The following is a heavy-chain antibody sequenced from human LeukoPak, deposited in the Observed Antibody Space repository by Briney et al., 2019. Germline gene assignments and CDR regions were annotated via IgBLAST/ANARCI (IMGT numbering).Heavy chain of an antibody. CDR1: GFTFSSYA. CDR2: IPYDGSNK. V-gene: IGHV3-30-3*01. CDR3: ARELYYDNGGGAFDI. J-gene: IGHJ3*02. Sequence: GGSLRLSCAASGFTFSSYAMHWVRQAPGKGLGWVAVIPYDGSNKYYADSVKGRFTISRDNSKNTLYLQMNSLRAEDTAVYYCARELYYDNGGGAFDIWGQGTMVTVSS. D-gene: IGHD3-9*01.